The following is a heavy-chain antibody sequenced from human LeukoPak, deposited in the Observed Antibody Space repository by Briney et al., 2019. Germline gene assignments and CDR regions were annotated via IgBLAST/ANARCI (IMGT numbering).Heavy chain of an antibody. CDR3: VTDLAIKGYFDY. J-gene: IGHJ4*02. Sequence: GGSLRLSCAASGFTFSNVWMSWVRQVPGKGLEWVGRIRRKTDGETTDHAAPVKGRFTISRDDSKNTLYLQMNSLKTEDTAVYYCVTDLAIKGYFDYWGQGALVTVSS. D-gene: IGHD5-12*01. V-gene: IGHV3-15*01. CDR1: GFTFSNVW. CDR2: IRRKTDGETT.